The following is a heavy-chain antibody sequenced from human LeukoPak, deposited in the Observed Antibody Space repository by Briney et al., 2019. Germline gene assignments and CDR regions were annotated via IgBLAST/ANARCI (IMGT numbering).Heavy chain of an antibody. V-gene: IGHV3-30*18. J-gene: IGHJ4*02. Sequence: GGSLRLSCAASGFTFSTYGMHWVRQAPGKGLEWVAVISYDGSNKYYADSVKGRFTISRDNSKDTLYLQMNSLRAEDTAVYYCAKSPGSRSYPHYFDYWGQGTLVTVSS. CDR2: ISYDGSNK. D-gene: IGHD3-10*01. CDR1: GFTFSTYG. CDR3: AKSPGSRSYPHYFDY.